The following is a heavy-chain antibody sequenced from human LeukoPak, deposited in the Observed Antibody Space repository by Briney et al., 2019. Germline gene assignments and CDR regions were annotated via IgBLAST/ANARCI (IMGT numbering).Heavy chain of an antibody. CDR2: IRSKTDGGTS. V-gene: IGHV3-15*07. CDR3: TTDLFGSGWLHD. Sequence: GGSLRLSCAASGFTFSNAWMNWVRQAPGEGLERVGRIRSKTDGGTSDDAAPVKGRFTISRDDSKNTVYLQMNSLKTEDTAVYYCTTDLFGSGWLHDWGQGTLVTVSS. CDR1: GFTFSNAW. J-gene: IGHJ4*02. D-gene: IGHD5-24*01.